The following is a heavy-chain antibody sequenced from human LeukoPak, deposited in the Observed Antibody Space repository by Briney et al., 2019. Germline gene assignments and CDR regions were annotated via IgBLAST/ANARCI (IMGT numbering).Heavy chain of an antibody. CDR3: AREILGAYDAFDV. V-gene: IGHV3-33*01. J-gene: IGHJ3*01. CDR1: GFSFSNYG. Sequence: GRSLTLSCAASGFSFSNYGMLWARQAPGQGLEWVVVIYYDGNNKYYADSVKGRFTISRDNSKNTLYLQMNSLRAEDTAVYYCAREILGAYDAFDVWGQGTMVTVSS. D-gene: IGHD7-27*01. CDR2: IYYDGNNK.